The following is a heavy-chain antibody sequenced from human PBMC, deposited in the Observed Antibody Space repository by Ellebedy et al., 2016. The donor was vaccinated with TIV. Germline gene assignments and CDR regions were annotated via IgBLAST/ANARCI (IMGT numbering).Heavy chain of an antibody. D-gene: IGHD5-12*01. V-gene: IGHV4-31*03. Sequence: MPSETLSLTCTVSGGSISSGAYYWNWIRQHPGKGLEWIGYIYYSGATYYNPSLKSRVSISLATSKNQFSLNLSSVTAADTAVYYCATAVATISSPFDYWGQGTLVTVSS. J-gene: IGHJ4*02. CDR3: ATAVATISSPFDY. CDR1: GGSISSGAYY. CDR2: IYYSGAT.